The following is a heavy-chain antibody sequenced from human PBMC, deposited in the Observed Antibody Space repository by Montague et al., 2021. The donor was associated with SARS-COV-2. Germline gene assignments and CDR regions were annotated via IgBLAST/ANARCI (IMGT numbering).Heavy chain of an antibody. Sequence: ETLSLTCTVSGFTFSNYAMSWVRQAPGKGLEWVSFIYGGGTYIYYADSVKGRFTISRDDSENALYLQMSSLRAEDTAAYYCARGPVSDAFDVWGQGTMVTVSS. CDR3: ARGPVSDAFDV. V-gene: IGHV3-23*03. J-gene: IGHJ3*01. CDR1: GFTFSNYA. CDR2: IYGGGTYI. D-gene: IGHD1-14*01.